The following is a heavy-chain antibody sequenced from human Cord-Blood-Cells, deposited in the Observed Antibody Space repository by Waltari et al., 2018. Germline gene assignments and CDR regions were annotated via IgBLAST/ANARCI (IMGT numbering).Heavy chain of an antibody. D-gene: IGHD1-1*01. CDR3: ARANTRTAIYYYYYYYMDG. Sequence: QVQLQQSGPGLVKPSQTLSLTCAISGDSVSSNSAAWNWIRQSPPRALEWRGRTYYRPKRYNDYAVSVKSRITINPDTSKNQFCLQLNSVTPEDTAVYYCARANTRTAIYYYYYYYMDGWGKGTTVTVSS. V-gene: IGHV6-1*01. CDR1: GDSVSSNSAA. CDR2: TYYRPKRYN. J-gene: IGHJ6*03.